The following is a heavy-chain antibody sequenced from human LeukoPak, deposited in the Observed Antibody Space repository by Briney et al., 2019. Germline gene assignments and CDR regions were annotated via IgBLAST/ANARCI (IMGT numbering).Heavy chain of an antibody. Sequence: GGSLRLSCAASGFTFSGYAMSWVRQAPGKGPEWVSDISGAGDSTYYVDSVKGRFTISRDNSKNTVYLQLNSLRAEDTALYYCAKGRLVPAALLDYWGQGTLVTVSS. CDR2: ISGAGDST. CDR3: AKGRLVPAALLDY. V-gene: IGHV3-23*01. CDR1: GFTFSGYA. D-gene: IGHD2-2*01. J-gene: IGHJ4*02.